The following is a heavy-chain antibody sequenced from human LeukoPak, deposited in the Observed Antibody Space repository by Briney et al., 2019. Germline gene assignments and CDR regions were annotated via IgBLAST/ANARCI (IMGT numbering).Heavy chain of an antibody. CDR2: ISAYNGNT. CDR1: GYTFTSYG. J-gene: IGHJ4*02. Sequence: ASVKVSCKASGYTFTSYGISWVRQAPGQGLEWMGWISAYNGNTNCAQKLQGRVTMTTDTSTSTAYMELRSLRSDDTAVYYCARALYDYVWGSYVDYWGQGTLVTVSS. D-gene: IGHD3-16*01. CDR3: ARALYDYVWGSYVDY. V-gene: IGHV1-18*04.